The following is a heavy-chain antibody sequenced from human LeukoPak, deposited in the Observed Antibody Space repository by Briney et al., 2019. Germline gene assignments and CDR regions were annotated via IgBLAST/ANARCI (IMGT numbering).Heavy chain of an antibody. CDR3: ARLYYYRSGSFDYYGMDV. CDR1: GYSFTSYW. Sequence: GESLKISCKGSGYSFTSYWIGWVRQMPGKGLEWMGIIYPGDSDTRYSPSFQGQVTISADKSISTAYLRWSSLKASDTAMYYCARLYYYRSGSFDYYGMDVWGQGTTVTVSS. D-gene: IGHD3-10*01. J-gene: IGHJ6*02. CDR2: IYPGDSDT. V-gene: IGHV5-51*01.